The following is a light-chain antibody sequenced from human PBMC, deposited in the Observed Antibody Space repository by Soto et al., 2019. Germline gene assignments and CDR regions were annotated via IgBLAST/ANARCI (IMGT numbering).Light chain of an antibody. J-gene: IGLJ2*01. V-gene: IGLV2-14*01. Sequence: QSALTQPASVSGSPGQSITISCTGTSSDVGGYNYVSWYQQHPGKVPKLMIYDVSNRPSGVSNRFSGSRSGNTASLSISGLQAEDEADYFCSSYTSGSTVVFGGATNFTVL. CDR3: SSYTSGSTVV. CDR1: SSDVGGYNY. CDR2: DVS.